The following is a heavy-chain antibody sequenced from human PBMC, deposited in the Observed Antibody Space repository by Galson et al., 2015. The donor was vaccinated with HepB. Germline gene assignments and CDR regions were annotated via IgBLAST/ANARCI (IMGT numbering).Heavy chain of an antibody. CDR1: GFTFSDYG. Sequence: SLRLSCAASGFTFSDYGMNWVRQAPGKGLEWLAVIWYDGSNKFYADSVKGRFTISRDNSKKTLYLQMNSLRAEDTAVYYCARGAYYDTTGFSHLWGQGTMVTVSS. V-gene: IGHV3-33*01. D-gene: IGHD3-22*01. CDR3: ARGAYYDTTGFSHL. J-gene: IGHJ3*01. CDR2: IWYDGSNK.